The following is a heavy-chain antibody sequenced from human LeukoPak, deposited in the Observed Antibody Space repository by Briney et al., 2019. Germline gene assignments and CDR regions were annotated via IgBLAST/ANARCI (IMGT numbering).Heavy chain of an antibody. CDR3: ANVGYCSSTSCYDAFDI. CDR1: GFTFSRYG. CDR2: ISGSGGST. J-gene: IGHJ3*02. D-gene: IGHD2-2*01. Sequence: GGSLRLSCAASGFTFSRYGMSGVRQAPGKGLEWVSAISGSGGSTYYADSVKGRFTISRDNSKNTLYLQMNSLRAEDTAVYYCANVGYCSSTSCYDAFDIWGQGTMVTVSS. V-gene: IGHV3-23*01.